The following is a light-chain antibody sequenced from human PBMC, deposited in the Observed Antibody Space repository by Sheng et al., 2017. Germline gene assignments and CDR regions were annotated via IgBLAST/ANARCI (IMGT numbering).Light chain of an antibody. Sequence: DIQMTQSPSSLSASVGDRVTITCRARQNIDDWLAWYQQKPGKAPNLLIYKASTLQSGVPSRFSGSGSGTEFTLTISSLQPDDFATYFCQQYGSLWSFGQGTKVEIK. V-gene: IGKV1-5*03. CDR1: QNIDDW. CDR2: KAS. CDR3: QQYGSLWS. J-gene: IGKJ1*01.